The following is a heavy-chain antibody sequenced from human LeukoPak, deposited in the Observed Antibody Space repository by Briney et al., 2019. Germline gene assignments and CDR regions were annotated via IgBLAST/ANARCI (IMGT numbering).Heavy chain of an antibody. CDR1: GGSISSGSYY. CDR3: AMKGIVVVVAATHGDVGYFDY. CDR2: IYTSGST. Sequence: SQTLSLTCTVSGGSISSGSYYWSWIRQPAGKGLEWIGRIYTSGSTNYNPSLKSRVTISVDTSKNQFSLKLSSVTAADTAVYYCAMKGIVVVVAATHGDVGYFDYWGQGTLVTVSS. D-gene: IGHD2-15*01. J-gene: IGHJ4*02. V-gene: IGHV4-61*02.